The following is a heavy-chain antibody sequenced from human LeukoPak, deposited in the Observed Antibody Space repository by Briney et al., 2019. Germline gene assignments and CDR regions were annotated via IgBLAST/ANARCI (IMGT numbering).Heavy chain of an antibody. Sequence: GGSLRLSCAASGFTFSSYAMTWVRQAPGKGLEWVSVIYSGGSTYYADSVKGRFTISRDNSKNTLSLQMNSLRAEDTAVYYCASPLWDYWGQGILVTVSS. CDR2: IYSGGST. V-gene: IGHV3-66*01. CDR1: GFTFSSYA. D-gene: IGHD3-10*01. CDR3: ASPLWDY. J-gene: IGHJ4*02.